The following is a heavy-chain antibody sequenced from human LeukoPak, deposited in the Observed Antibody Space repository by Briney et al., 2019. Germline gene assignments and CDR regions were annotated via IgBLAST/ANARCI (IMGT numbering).Heavy chain of an antibody. J-gene: IGHJ6*02. D-gene: IGHD3-3*01. CDR3: ARGHDFWSGYYYYGMDV. CDR1: AGSISSYY. V-gene: IGHV4-59*01. CDR2: IYYSGST. Sequence: SETLSLTCTVSAGSISSYYWSWIRQPPGKGLEWIGYIYYSGSTNYNPSLKSRLTISLDTSKSQFSLKLSSVTAADTAMYYCARGHDFWSGYYYYGMDVWGQGTTVTVSS.